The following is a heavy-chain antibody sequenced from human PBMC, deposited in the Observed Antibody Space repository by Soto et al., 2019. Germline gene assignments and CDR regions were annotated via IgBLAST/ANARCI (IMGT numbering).Heavy chain of an antibody. CDR1: GLTFSRYA. CDR3: AAELGNTGYDGHDY. CDR2: IIYDGSNK. D-gene: IGHD5-12*01. Sequence: ESGGGVVQPGRSLRLSCAASGLTFSRYAMHWVRQAPGKGLEWVAVIIYDGSNKHYADSVQGRFTISRDNSKNMLYLQMNSLRAEDTAVYYCAAELGNTGYDGHDYWGQGTLVTVSS. J-gene: IGHJ4*02. V-gene: IGHV3-30*04.